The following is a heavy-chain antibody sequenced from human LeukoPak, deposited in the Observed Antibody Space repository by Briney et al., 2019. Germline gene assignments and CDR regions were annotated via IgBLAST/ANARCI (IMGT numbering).Heavy chain of an antibody. V-gene: IGHV4-59*01. J-gene: IGHJ3*02. CDR2: IYNSGST. Sequence: SETLSLTCSVSRGPISGFYLSWIRQSPGKGLDWIGYIYNSGSTNYNPSLKGRVTISIDTSKNHISLRLRSVTAADTAVYYCARDTGYSSSWYAFDMGGQGTMVIVSS. CDR1: RGPISGFY. D-gene: IGHD6-13*01. CDR3: ARDTGYSSSWYAFDM.